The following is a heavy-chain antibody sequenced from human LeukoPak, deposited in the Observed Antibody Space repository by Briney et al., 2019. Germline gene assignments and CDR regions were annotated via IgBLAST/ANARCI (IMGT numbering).Heavy chain of an antibody. Sequence: PSETLSLTCGVSGGAITNYYWNWIRQAPGKGLEWLGYIYYTGSTTYNPSVKSRITIPLDTSKKQISLKLRSVTAADTAIYYCARVAFSYGAAFDYWGQGTLVTVSS. CDR3: ARVAFSYGAAFDY. CDR1: GGAITNYY. CDR2: IYYTGST. J-gene: IGHJ4*02. V-gene: IGHV4-59*01. D-gene: IGHD5-18*01.